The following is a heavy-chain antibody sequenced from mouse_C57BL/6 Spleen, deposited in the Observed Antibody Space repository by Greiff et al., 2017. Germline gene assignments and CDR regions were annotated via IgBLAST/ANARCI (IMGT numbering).Heavy chain of an antibody. CDR3: ASPHYAHEGSAMDY. D-gene: IGHD1-1*02. J-gene: IGHJ4*01. CDR1: GYTFTSYG. Sequence: QVQLKQSGAELARPGASVKLSCKASGYTFTSYGISWVKQRTGQGLEWIGEIYPRSGNTYYNEKFKGKATLTADKSSSTAYMELRSLTSEDSAVYFCASPHYAHEGSAMDYWGQGTSVTVSS. V-gene: IGHV1-81*01. CDR2: IYPRSGNT.